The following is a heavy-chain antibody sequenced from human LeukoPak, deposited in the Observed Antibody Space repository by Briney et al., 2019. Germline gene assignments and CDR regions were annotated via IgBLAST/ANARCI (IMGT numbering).Heavy chain of an antibody. V-gene: IGHV1-18*01. D-gene: IGHD3-10*01. CDR1: GYTFTSYG. CDR3: AKDMEGSVADYFDY. CDR2: ISAYNGNT. Sequence: GASVKVSCKASGYTFTSYGISWVRQAPGQGLEWMGWISAYNGNTNYAQKLQGRVTMTTDTSTSTAYMELNSLRADDTAVYYCAKDMEGSVADYFDYWGQGTLVTVSS. J-gene: IGHJ4*02.